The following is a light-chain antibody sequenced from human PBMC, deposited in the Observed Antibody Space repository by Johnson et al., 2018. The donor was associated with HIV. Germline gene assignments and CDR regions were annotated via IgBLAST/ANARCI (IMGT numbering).Light chain of an antibody. CDR1: SSSIGNDF. Sequence: QSVLTQPPSVSAAPGQEVTISCSASSSSIGNDFVSWYQQLPGTAPKLLIYENNKRPSGIPDRFSGSKSGTSATLGITGLQTGDEADYYCGTWHNSLSTGGVFGTGTNVTVL. CDR2: ENN. V-gene: IGLV1-51*02. J-gene: IGLJ1*01. CDR3: GTWHNSLSTGGV.